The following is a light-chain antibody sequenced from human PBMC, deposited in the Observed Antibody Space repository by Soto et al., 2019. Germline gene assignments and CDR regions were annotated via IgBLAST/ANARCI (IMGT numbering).Light chain of an antibody. V-gene: IGKV1-5*03. J-gene: IGKJ1*01. CDR3: HQFYSYPWT. CDR2: EAF. CDR1: QGINTW. Sequence: DIQMTQSPSTLSASVGDRVTITCRASQGINTWLAWYQQKPGKAPKLLVYEAFRLYPGVPSRFSGSGRGTDFILTISSLQPDDFATYYCHQFYSYPWTFGQGTKVEFK.